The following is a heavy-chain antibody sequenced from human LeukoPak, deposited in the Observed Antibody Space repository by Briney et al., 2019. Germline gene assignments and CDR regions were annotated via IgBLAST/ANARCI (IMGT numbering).Heavy chain of an antibody. CDR2: IRYDGSNK. CDR1: GLIFSNYG. CDR3: AKDYEPYYDSSGYFWSSPDY. D-gene: IGHD3-22*01. V-gene: IGHV3-30*02. Sequence: PGGTLRLSCTASGLIFSNYGIHWVRQAPGKGLEWVAFIRYDGSNKYYADSVKGRFTISRDNSKNTLYLQVNSLRAEDTAVYYCAKDYEPYYDSSGYFWSSPDYWGQGTLVTVSS. J-gene: IGHJ4*02.